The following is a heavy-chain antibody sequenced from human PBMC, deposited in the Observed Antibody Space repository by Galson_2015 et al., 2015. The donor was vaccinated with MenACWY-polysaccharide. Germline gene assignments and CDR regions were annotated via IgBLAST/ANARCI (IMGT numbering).Heavy chain of an antibody. Sequence: SLRLSCAASGFTLSSYAMSWVRQAPGKGLEWVSAISGSGGSTYYADSVKGRFTISRDNSKNTLYLQMNSLRAEDTAVYYCATGHFSQLWLHGYFDYWGQGTLVTVSS. CDR2: ISGSGGST. CDR3: ATGHFSQLWLHGYFDY. CDR1: GFTLSSYA. J-gene: IGHJ4*02. D-gene: IGHD5-18*01. V-gene: IGHV3-23*01.